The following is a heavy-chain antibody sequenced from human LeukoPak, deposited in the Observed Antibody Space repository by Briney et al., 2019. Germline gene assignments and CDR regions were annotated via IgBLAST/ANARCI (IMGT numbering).Heavy chain of an antibody. CDR2: IYYSGST. J-gene: IGHJ4*02. CDR1: GGSISSSSYY. CDR3: ARATVAGTEFDY. Sequence: PSETLSLTCTVSGGSISSSSYYWGWIRQPPGKGLEWIGSIYYSGSTYYNPSLKSRVTISVDTSKNQFSLKLSSVTAADTAVYYCARATVAGTEFDYWGQGTLVTVSS. D-gene: IGHD6-19*01. V-gene: IGHV4-39*07.